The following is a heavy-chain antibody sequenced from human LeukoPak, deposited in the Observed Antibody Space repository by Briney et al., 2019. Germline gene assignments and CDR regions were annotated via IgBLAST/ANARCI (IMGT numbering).Heavy chain of an antibody. CDR3: ARDVVVTANGAFDI. CDR2: ISDSGGST. V-gene: IGHV3-23*01. D-gene: IGHD2-21*02. Sequence: QPGGSLRLSCAASGFIFNNYAMSWVRQAPGKGLEWVSAISDSGGSTNYADSVQGRFTISRDNSKNTVYLQMNSLRAEDTAVYYCARDVVVTANGAFDIWGQGTMVTVSS. J-gene: IGHJ3*02. CDR1: GFIFNNYA.